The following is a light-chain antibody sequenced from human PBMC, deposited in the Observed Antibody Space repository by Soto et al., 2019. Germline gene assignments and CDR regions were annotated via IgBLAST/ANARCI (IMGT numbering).Light chain of an antibody. CDR2: DAS. Sequence: EIEMTQSPATLSVSPGERATLSCRAGQSVSSDLAWYQQKPGQAPRLLIYDASTRATDIPARFSGSGSETEFTLTICSLQSEDFAVYFCQQYNKWPRTFGQGTKVEIK. J-gene: IGKJ1*01. CDR1: QSVSSD. CDR3: QQYNKWPRT. V-gene: IGKV3-15*01.